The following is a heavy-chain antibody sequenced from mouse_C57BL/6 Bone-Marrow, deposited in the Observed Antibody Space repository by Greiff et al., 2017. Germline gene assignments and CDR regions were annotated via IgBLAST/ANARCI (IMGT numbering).Heavy chain of an antibody. Sequence: VQLQQPGAELVRPGTSVKLSCKASGYTFTSYWMHWVKQRPGQGLEWIGVIDPSDSYTNYNQKFKGKATLTVDTSSSTAYMQLSSLTSEDSAVYYCAPITTVVEWYFDVWGTGTTVTVSS. V-gene: IGHV1-59*01. D-gene: IGHD1-1*01. CDR3: APITTVVEWYFDV. CDR2: IDPSDSYT. CDR1: GYTFTSYW. J-gene: IGHJ1*03.